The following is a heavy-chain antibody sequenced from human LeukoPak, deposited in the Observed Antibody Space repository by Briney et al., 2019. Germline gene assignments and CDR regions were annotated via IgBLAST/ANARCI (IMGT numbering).Heavy chain of an antibody. J-gene: IGHJ4*02. V-gene: IGHV3-23*01. CDR2: ISGSGGST. CDR3: ATRLYYYDRSLGY. CDR1: GFTFSSYA. D-gene: IGHD3-22*01. Sequence: GGSLRLSCAASGFTFSSYAMSWVRQAPGKGLEWVSSISGSGGSTYYADSVKGRFTISRDKSKNTVYLQMNSLRAEDTAVYHCATRLYYYDRSLGYWAQGTLVTVSS.